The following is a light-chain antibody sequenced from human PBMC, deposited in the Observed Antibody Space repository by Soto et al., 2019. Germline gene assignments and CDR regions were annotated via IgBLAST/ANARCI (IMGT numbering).Light chain of an antibody. CDR2: AAS. Sequence: DIQMTQSPSSLSASVGDRVTITCRASQSISRYLNWYQQKPGKAPKRLIYAASSLQSGVPSRFSGSGSRTDFTLTISSLQPEDFATYWCQQSYSTAITITFGQGTRLDIK. CDR3: QQSYSTAITIT. J-gene: IGKJ5*01. V-gene: IGKV1-39*01. CDR1: QSISRY.